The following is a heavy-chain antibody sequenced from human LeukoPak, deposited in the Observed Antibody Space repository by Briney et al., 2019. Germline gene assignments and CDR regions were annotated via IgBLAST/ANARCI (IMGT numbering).Heavy chain of an antibody. CDR2: INPSGGST. J-gene: IGHJ4*02. D-gene: IGHD2-15*01. V-gene: IGHV1-46*01. CDR3: ARDSPKRYCSGGSCYVRYFDY. CDR1: GYTFTGYY. Sequence: ASVKVSCKASGYTFTGYYMHWVRQAPGQGLEWMGIINPSGGSTSYAQKFQGRVTMTRDTSTSTVYMELSSLRSEDTAVYYCARDSPKRYCSGGSCYVRYFDYWGQGTLVTVSS.